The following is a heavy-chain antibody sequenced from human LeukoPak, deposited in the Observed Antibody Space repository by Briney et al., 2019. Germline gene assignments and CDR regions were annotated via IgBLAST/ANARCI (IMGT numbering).Heavy chain of an antibody. CDR1: GYTFTGYY. J-gene: IGHJ3*02. CDR2: INPNSGGT. Sequence: ASVKVSCKASGYTFTGYYMHWVRQAPGQGLEWMGWINPNSGGTNYAQKFQGRVTMTRNTSISTAYMELSSLRSEDTAVYYCARSTVTDAFDIWGQGTMVTVSS. CDR3: ARSTVTDAFDI. D-gene: IGHD4-17*01. V-gene: IGHV1-2*02.